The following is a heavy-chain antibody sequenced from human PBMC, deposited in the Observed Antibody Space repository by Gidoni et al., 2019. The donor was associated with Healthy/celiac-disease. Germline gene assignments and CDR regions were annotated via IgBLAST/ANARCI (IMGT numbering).Heavy chain of an antibody. Sequence: QVQLQESGPGLVKPSETLSLTCTVPGGSISSYYWSWIRQPPGKGLEWIGYIYYSGSTNYNPSLKSRVTISVDTSKNQFSLKLSSVTAADTAVYYCARDDLGVHDYWGQGTLVTVSS. J-gene: IGHJ4*02. CDR2: IYYSGST. CDR1: GGSISSYY. CDR3: ARDDLGVHDY. D-gene: IGHD2-8*01. V-gene: IGHV4-59*01.